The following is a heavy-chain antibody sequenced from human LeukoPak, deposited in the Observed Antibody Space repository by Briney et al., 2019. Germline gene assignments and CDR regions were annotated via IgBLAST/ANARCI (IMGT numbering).Heavy chain of an antibody. J-gene: IGHJ4*02. V-gene: IGHV5-51*01. CDR1: GYSFTNYW. CDR2: IYPGDSDT. CDR3: ARHIMPFKVAPGTSFDY. Sequence: GESLKISCKGSGYSFTNYWIGWVRQMPGKGLEWMGIIYPGDSDTRYSPSFQGQVTISADKSISTAYLQWSSLRASDTAMYYCARHIMPFKVAPGTSFDYWGQGTLVTVSS. D-gene: IGHD6-13*01.